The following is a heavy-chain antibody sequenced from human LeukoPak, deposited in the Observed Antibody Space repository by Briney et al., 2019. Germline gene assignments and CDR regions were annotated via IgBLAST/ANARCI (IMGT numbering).Heavy chain of an antibody. D-gene: IGHD4-17*01. V-gene: IGHV4-4*07. CDR1: GGSINTYY. J-gene: IGHJ5*02. Sequence: SETLSLTCTVSGGSINTYYWSWIRQPAGKGLEWIGRIYTSRSTNYNPSLKSPVTMSVDTSKHQFSLKLSSVTAADTAVYYCARGPLTMTRGFDPWGQGTLVTVSS. CDR3: ARGPLTMTRGFDP. CDR2: IYTSRST.